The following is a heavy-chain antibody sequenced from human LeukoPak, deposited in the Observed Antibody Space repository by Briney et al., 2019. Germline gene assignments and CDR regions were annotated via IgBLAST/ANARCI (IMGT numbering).Heavy chain of an antibody. D-gene: IGHD3-16*01. J-gene: IGHJ4*02. CDR1: GGSTSTGDYY. CDR3: ARDAYLYQSGLS. Sequence: PSETLSLTCIVSGGSTSTGDYYCSWIRQPAGKGLEWIGRIYTSGSTNYNPSLKSRVTMSVDTSQNQFSLKLSSVTAADTAVYYCARDAYLYQSGLSWGQGTLVTVSS. V-gene: IGHV4-61*02. CDR2: IYTSGST.